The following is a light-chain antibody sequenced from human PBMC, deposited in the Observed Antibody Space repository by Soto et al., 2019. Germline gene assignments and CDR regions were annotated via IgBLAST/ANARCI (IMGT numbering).Light chain of an antibody. J-gene: IGKJ1*01. Sequence: DIQMTQSPSTLSASVGDRVTITCRASQNIYMWLAWYQQKPGKAARVVINEASTLESGVPSRFSGSGLGTEFTHTFDSVQPDDFATYYCQHLNEYYVAFGQGTRVELK. CDR1: QNIYMW. CDR2: EAS. V-gene: IGKV1-5*03. CDR3: QHLNEYYVA.